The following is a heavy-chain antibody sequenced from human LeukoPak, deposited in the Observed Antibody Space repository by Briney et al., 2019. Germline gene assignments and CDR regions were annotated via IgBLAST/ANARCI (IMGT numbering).Heavy chain of an antibody. J-gene: IGHJ6*02. V-gene: IGHV1-18*01. D-gene: IGHD2-2*02. CDR3: AREGQLLYGIDYYYFGMDV. CDR1: GYTLSSHG. Sequence: ASVKVSCKAYGYTLSSHGISWVRQAPGQGLEWVGWISAHDGHTNYAQKFQGRVTMTTDTFTSTAYMELRRLRTDDKAVYYCAREGQLLYGIDYYYFGMDVWGQGTTVTVSS. CDR2: ISAHDGHT.